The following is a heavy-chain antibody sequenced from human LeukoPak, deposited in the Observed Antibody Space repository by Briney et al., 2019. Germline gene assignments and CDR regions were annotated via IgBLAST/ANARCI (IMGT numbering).Heavy chain of an antibody. CDR1: GGSISSGGFY. V-gene: IGHV4-31*03. D-gene: IGHD3-10*01. J-gene: IGHJ6*02. CDR3: ARVPRPGRITILGGMDV. Sequence: ASETLSLTCTVSGGSISSGGFYWSWIRQPPGQGLEWIGYIYHSGTSYYNPSLKSRLSISVDTSKNQFSLKLSSVTAADTAVYYCARVPRPGRITILGGMDVWGQGTTVTVSS. CDR2: IYHSGTS.